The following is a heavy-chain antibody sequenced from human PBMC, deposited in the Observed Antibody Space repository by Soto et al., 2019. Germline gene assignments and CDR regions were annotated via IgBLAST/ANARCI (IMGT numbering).Heavy chain of an antibody. CDR1: GGSIISTNR. CDR3: ARAPDS. CDR2: IYHSGST. Sequence: PSETLSLTCAVSGGSIISTNRWSWVRQPPGQGLEWIGEIYHSGSTNYNPSLTSRVTISVDKSKNQFSLKLDSVTAADTAVYFCARAPDSWGQGTLVTVSS. V-gene: IGHV4-4*02. J-gene: IGHJ4*02.